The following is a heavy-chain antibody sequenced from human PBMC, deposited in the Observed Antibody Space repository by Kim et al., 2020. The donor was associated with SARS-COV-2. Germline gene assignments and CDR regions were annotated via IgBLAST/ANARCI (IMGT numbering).Heavy chain of an antibody. CDR3: ARDQITMVHDYGMDV. D-gene: IGHD3-10*01. J-gene: IGHJ6*02. Sequence: PSLKSRVTISVDTSKNQFSLKLSSVTAADTAVYYCARDQITMVHDYGMDVWGQGTTVTVSS. V-gene: IGHV4-59*01.